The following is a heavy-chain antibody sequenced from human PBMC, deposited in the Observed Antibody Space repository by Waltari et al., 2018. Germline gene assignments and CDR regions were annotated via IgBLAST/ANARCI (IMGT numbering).Heavy chain of an antibody. Sequence: QVQMQESGPGLVKPSQTLSLTCTVSGGSISRGGYYWSWIRQHPGKGLEWIGYIYYTGETYYNPSLTSRVAISIDTSKSQFSLDLGTVTAADTAVYYCARRGAYFFDYWGRGTLVTVSS. CDR3: ARRGAYFFDY. J-gene: IGHJ4*02. CDR2: IYYTGET. D-gene: IGHD3-16*01. V-gene: IGHV4-31*03. CDR1: GGSISRGGYY.